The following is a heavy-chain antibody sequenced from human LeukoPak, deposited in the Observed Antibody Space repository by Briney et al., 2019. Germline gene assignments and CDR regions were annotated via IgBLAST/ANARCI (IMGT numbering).Heavy chain of an antibody. Sequence: GGSLRLSCAASGFTFSSYGMHRVRQAPGKGLEWVAVISYDGSNLDYADSVKGRFTISRDTSKNTLYLQMNSLRAEDTAVYYCARDGEGVLGFDYWGQGTLVTVSS. D-gene: IGHD2-8*02. CDR2: ISYDGSNL. J-gene: IGHJ4*02. CDR1: GFTFSSYG. CDR3: ARDGEGVLGFDY. V-gene: IGHV3-30-3*01.